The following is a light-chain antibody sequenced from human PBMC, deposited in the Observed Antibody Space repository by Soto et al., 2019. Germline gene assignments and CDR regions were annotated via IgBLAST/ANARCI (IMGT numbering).Light chain of an antibody. Sequence: EIVLTQSPATLSLSPGERATLSCRASQSVSSCLAWFQQKPGQAPRLLIYDASNRGTGIPARFSGSGSGTDLSITISRIEPEDFEVYYCQQHCNSPSTFGGGTKVEIK. CDR3: QQHCNSPST. V-gene: IGKV3-11*01. J-gene: IGKJ4*01. CDR1: QSVSSC. CDR2: DAS.